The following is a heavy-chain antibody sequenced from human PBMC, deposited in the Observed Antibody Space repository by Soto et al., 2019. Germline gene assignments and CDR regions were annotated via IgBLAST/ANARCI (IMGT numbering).Heavy chain of an antibody. CDR1: GFTFGSYA. CDR2: ILDSGAGT. Sequence: GVLRLSCAASGFTFGSYAMSWVRQAPGKALEWVSGILDSGAGTYYVDSVKGRFTISRDSSKNMVFLQMESLRAEDTALYYCAKGKSGGFDIWGQGTVVTVSS. V-gene: IGHV3-23*01. D-gene: IGHD2-15*01. CDR3: AKGKSGGFDI. J-gene: IGHJ3*02.